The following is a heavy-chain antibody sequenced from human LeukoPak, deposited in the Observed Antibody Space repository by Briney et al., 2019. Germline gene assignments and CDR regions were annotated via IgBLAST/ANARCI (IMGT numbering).Heavy chain of an antibody. CDR1: GYTQTELS. CDR3: ATAAGAFRDYYDSSGYSNLDY. CDR2: YDPEDGET. V-gene: IGHV1-24*01. Sequence: ASVEVSCKVSGYTQTELSMHWVRQAPGKGLEWMGGYDPEDGETIYAQKFQGRVTMTEDTSTDTAYMELSSLRSEDTAVYYCATAAGAFRDYYDSSGYSNLDYWGQGTLVTVSS. J-gene: IGHJ4*02. D-gene: IGHD3-22*01.